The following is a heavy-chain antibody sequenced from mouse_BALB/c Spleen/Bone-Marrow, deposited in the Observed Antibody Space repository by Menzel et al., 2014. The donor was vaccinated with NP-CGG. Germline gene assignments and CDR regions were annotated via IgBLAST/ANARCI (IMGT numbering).Heavy chain of an antibody. D-gene: IGHD2-3*01. J-gene: IGHJ2*01. CDR2: ILPGSGST. CDR1: GYTFSSYW. Sequence: QVQLKQSGAELMKPGASVKISCKATGYTFSSYWIEWVKQRPGHGLEWIGEILPGSGSTNYNEKFKGKATFTADTSSNTAYMQLSSPTSEDSAVYYCARLDGYFDYWGQGTTLTVSS. V-gene: IGHV1-9*01. CDR3: ARLDGYFDY.